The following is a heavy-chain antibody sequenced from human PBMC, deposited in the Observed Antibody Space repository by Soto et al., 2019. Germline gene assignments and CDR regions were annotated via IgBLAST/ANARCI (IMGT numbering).Heavy chain of an antibody. J-gene: IGHJ4*02. D-gene: IGHD2-2*01. CDR2: ISGSGGSP. CDR1: GFTFSTYT. Sequence: GGSLRLSCAASGFTFSTYTMSWVRQAPGKGLGWVSAISGSGGSPSYADSVQGRFTISRDNPKNTLYLQMNSLRVEDTAMYYCAKARCSTTNCYVPDYWGQGTLVTVSS. CDR3: AKARCSTTNCYVPDY. V-gene: IGHV3-23*01.